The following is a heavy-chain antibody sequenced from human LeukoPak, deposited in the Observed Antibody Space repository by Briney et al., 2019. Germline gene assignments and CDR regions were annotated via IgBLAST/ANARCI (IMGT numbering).Heavy chain of an antibody. D-gene: IGHD3-3*01. J-gene: IGHJ4*02. V-gene: IGHV3-66*02. CDR2: IRDSGEA. CDR3: ARGTTVFGVDAIWFEY. CDR1: GFRVSDYY. Sequence: GGSLRLSCAVSGFRVSDYYMSWVRQAPGKGLEWVGLIRDSGEAFYADFVRGRFAISRDESENTLYLQMNSLRVEDTAVYFCARGTTVFGVDAIWFEYWGQGTLITVSS.